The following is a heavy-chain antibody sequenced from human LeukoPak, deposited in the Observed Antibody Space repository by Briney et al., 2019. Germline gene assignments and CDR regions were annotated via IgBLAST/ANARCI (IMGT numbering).Heavy chain of an antibody. CDR2: IKQDGSEK. J-gene: IGHJ3*02. CDR3: AKDLFIVGATNAFDI. CDR1: GFTFSSYW. D-gene: IGHD1-26*01. Sequence: GGSLRLSCAASGFTFSSYWMSWVRQAPGKGLEWVANIKQDGSEKYYVDSVKGRFTISRDNSKNTLYLQMNSLRAEDTAVYYCAKDLFIVGATNAFDIWGQGTMVTVSS. V-gene: IGHV3-7*01.